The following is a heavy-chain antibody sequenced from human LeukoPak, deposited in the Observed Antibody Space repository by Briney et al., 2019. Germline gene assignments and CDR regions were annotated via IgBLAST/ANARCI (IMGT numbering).Heavy chain of an antibody. D-gene: IGHD3-16*01. CDR3: ARDGVLGAFDI. V-gene: IGHV4-4*02. Sequence: SGTLSLTCAVSGGSISSSNWWSWVRQPPGKGLEWIGEIYHSGSTNYNPSLKSRVTISVDTSKNQFSLKLSSVTAADTAVYYCARDGVLGAFDIWGQGTMVTVSS. J-gene: IGHJ3*02. CDR2: IYHSGST. CDR1: GGSISSSNW.